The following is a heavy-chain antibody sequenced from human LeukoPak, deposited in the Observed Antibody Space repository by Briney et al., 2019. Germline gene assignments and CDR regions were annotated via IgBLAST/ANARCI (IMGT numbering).Heavy chain of an antibody. CDR3: AGAWTDTAMATEDY. Sequence: GGSLRLSCAASGFTFSSYAMHWVRQAPGKGLEWVAVISYDGSNKYYADSVKGRFTISRDNSKNTLYLQMNSLRAEDTAVYYCAGAWTDTAMATEDYWGQGTLVTVSS. J-gene: IGHJ4*02. CDR2: ISYDGSNK. D-gene: IGHD5-18*01. CDR1: GFTFSSYA. V-gene: IGHV3-30-3*01.